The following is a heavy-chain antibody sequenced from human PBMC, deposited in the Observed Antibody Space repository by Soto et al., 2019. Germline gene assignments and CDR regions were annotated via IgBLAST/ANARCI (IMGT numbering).Heavy chain of an antibody. CDR2: ISYDGSNK. V-gene: IGHV3-30-3*01. CDR1: GFTFSSYA. D-gene: IGHD5-18*01. J-gene: IGHJ5*02. Sequence: QVQLVESGGGVVQPGRSLRLSCAASGFTFSSYAMHWVRQAPGKGLGWVAVISYDGSNKYYADSVKGRFTISRDNSKNKLYLQMNSLRAEDTAVYYCARGGGYSYAKGNWFDPWGQGTLVTVSS. CDR3: ARGGGYSYAKGNWFDP.